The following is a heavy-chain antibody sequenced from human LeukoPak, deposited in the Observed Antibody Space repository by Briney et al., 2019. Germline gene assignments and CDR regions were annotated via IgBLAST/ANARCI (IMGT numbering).Heavy chain of an antibody. D-gene: IGHD2-2*01. CDR1: GYTFTSYG. CDR2: ISAYNGNT. J-gene: IGHJ5*02. CDR3: ARGTLGPSSVVVPAARRIWFDP. Sequence: GASVKVSCKASGYTFTSYGISWVRQAPGQGLEWMGWISAYNGNTNYAQKLQGRVTMTTDTSTSTAYMELRSLRSDDTAVYYCARGTLGPSSVVVPAARRIWFDPWGQGTLVTVSS. V-gene: IGHV1-18*01.